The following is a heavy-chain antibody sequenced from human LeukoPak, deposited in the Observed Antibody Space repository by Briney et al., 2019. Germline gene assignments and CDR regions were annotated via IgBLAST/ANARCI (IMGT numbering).Heavy chain of an antibody. Sequence: SVKVSCKASGGTFISYAISWVRQAPGQGLEWMGGIIPIFGTANYAQKFQGRVTITADGSTSTAYMELSSLRSEDTAVYYCARGVDDILTGYYGGGMDVWGKGTTVTVSS. CDR2: IIPIFGTA. D-gene: IGHD3-9*01. CDR3: ARGVDDILTGYYGGGMDV. J-gene: IGHJ6*04. V-gene: IGHV1-69*13. CDR1: GGTFISYA.